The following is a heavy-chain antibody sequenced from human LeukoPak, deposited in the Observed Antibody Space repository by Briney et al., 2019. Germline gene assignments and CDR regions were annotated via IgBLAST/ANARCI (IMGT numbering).Heavy chain of an antibody. D-gene: IGHD7-27*01. CDR3: ARVLGNYGMDV. Sequence: SMKVSCKASGYTFTSYAMHWVRQAPGQRLEWMGWIHTGNGNIKYSQKSQGRVIITRDTSASTAYMELSSLRSEDTAVYYCARVLGNYGMDVWGQGTTVTVSS. CDR1: GYTFTSYA. J-gene: IGHJ6*02. CDR2: IHTGNGNI. V-gene: IGHV1-3*04.